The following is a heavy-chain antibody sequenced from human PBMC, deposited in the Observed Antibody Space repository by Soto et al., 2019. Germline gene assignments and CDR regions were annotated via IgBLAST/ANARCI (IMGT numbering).Heavy chain of an antibody. CDR3: ARERANCSGGSCYLAAFDI. Sequence: QVQLQESGPGLVKPSQTLSLTCTVSGGSISSGDYYWSWIRQPPGQGLEWIGYIYYSGSTYYNPSLKSRVTISVATSKNQFSLKLSSVTAADTAVYYCARERANCSGGSCYLAAFDIWGQGTMVTVSS. CDR2: IYYSGST. CDR1: GGSISSGDYY. D-gene: IGHD2-15*01. V-gene: IGHV4-30-4*01. J-gene: IGHJ3*02.